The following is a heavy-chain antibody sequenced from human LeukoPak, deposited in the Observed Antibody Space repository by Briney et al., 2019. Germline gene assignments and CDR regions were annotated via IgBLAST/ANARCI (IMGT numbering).Heavy chain of an antibody. CDR3: ARGMERGASSLDY. V-gene: IGHV4-59*01. Sequence: SETLSLTCTVSGGSISSYYWSWIRQPPGKGLEWIGYIYYSGSTNYNPSLKSRVTISVDTSKNQFSLKLSSVTAADTAVYYCARGMERGASSLDYWGQGTLVTVSS. J-gene: IGHJ4*02. CDR2: IYYSGST. CDR1: GGSISSYY. D-gene: IGHD1-26*01.